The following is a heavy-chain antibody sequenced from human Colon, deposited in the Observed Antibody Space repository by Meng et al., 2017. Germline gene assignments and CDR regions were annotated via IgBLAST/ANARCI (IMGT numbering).Heavy chain of an antibody. CDR2: ITGSDTTR. J-gene: IGHJ4*02. CDR1: GFIFSNYA. CDR3: AALSWCGDNCFPGY. D-gene: IGHD2-21*02. V-gene: IGHV3-23*01. Sequence: EVQLLESGGGLVPPGGSLSLSCAASGFIFSNYAMTWVRQAPGKGLEWDSSITGSDTTRYYADSVKGRFAISRDNSKNTVYLQMNSLRAEDTAVYYCAALSWCGDNCFPGYWGQGTLVTVSS.